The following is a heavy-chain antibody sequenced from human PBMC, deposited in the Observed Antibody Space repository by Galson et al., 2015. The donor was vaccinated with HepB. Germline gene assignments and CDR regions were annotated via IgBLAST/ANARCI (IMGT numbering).Heavy chain of an antibody. D-gene: IGHD3-22*01. CDR3: ARETLSSGYYCLDY. CDR2: ISSSGSTI. J-gene: IGHJ4*02. Sequence: SLRLSCAASGFTFSDYYMSWIRQAPGKGLEWVSYISSSGSTIYYADSVKGRFTISRDSAKNSLYLQMNSLRAEDTAVDYCARETLSSGYYCLDYWGQGTLVTVSS. CDR1: GFTFSDYY. V-gene: IGHV3-11*01.